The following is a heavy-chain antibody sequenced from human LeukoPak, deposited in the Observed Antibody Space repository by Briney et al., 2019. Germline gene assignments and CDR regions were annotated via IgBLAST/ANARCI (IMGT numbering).Heavy chain of an antibody. D-gene: IGHD2-2*01. CDR3: ARNFYCSSTSCYVCTHLNFDY. Sequence: GASVKVSCKASGGTFSSYAISWVRQAPGQGLEWMGRIIPILGIANYAQKFQGRVTITADKSTSTAYMELSSLRSEDTAVYYCARNFYCSSTSCYVCTHLNFDYWGQGTLVTVSS. J-gene: IGHJ4*02. CDR1: GGTFSSYA. V-gene: IGHV1-69*04. CDR2: IIPILGIA.